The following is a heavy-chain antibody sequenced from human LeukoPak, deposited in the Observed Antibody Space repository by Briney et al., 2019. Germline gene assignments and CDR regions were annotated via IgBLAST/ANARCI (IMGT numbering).Heavy chain of an antibody. D-gene: IGHD6-13*01. Sequence: SQTLSLTCAISGDSVSSNSAAWNWIRQSPSRGLEWLGRTYYTSKWYNDYAISVKSRITINSDTSKNQFSLQLNSVTPEDTAVYYCARDLGRSSWYFGWFDPWGQGTLVTVSS. CDR3: ARDLGRSSWYFGWFDP. V-gene: IGHV6-1*01. CDR2: TYYTSKWYN. J-gene: IGHJ5*02. CDR1: GDSVSSNSAA.